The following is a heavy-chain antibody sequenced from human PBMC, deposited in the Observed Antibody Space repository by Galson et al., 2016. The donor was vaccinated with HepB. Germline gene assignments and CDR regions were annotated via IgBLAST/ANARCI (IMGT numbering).Heavy chain of an antibody. Sequence: SLRLSCAASGFPFSDFAMSWVRQAPGRGLEWVAGVVGSGSGTYNADSVKGRFTVSRDNARNSPYLQMSSLRAEDTAVYYCAKTSRRSLFLGWIDSWGQGALVTVSS. D-gene: IGHD3-3*01. CDR3: AKTSRRSLFLGWIDS. CDR2: VVGSGSGT. CDR1: GFPFSDFA. J-gene: IGHJ5*01. V-gene: IGHV3-23*01.